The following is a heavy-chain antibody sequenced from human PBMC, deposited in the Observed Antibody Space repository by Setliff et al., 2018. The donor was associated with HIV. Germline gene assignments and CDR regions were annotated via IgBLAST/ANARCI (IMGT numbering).Heavy chain of an antibody. Sequence: SETLSLTCTVSGASISSSSHHWAWIRQPPGKGLEYIGNIYYTGSTHHNPSLESRVATSVDTSTNQFSLKLTSVTAADTAMYFCAGDSGYPSNWFDPWGQGILVTVSS. CDR1: GASISSSSHH. V-gene: IGHV4-39*02. CDR2: IYYTGST. CDR3: AGDSGYPSNWFDP. J-gene: IGHJ5*02. D-gene: IGHD3-22*01.